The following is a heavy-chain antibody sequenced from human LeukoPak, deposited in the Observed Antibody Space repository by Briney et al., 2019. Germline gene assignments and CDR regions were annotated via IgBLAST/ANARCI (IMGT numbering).Heavy chain of an antibody. CDR1: GYTFTNYG. D-gene: IGHD2-15*01. CDR2: ISPYKGNT. J-gene: IGHJ5*02. V-gene: IGHV1-18*01. Sequence: VASVKVSCKASGYTFTNYGVSWVRQAPGQGLEWMGWISPYKGNTKYSEKVQGRVTMTTDTSTSTAYMELRSLRSDDTAVYYCAGQYCSGGSCSNWFDPWGQGTLVTVSS. CDR3: AGQYCSGGSCSNWFDP.